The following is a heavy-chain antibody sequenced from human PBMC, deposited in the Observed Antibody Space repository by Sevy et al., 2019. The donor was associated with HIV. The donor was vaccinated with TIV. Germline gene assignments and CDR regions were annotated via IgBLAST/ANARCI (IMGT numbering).Heavy chain of an antibody. Sequence: GGSLRLSCAASGFTFASFGMHWVRQAPGKGLECVAFISSDGHNKKYGDSVRGRFAISRDNSWSTLSLQMNSLTTDDSAMYFCAQRDTAPENWGQGALVTVSS. CDR3: AQRDTAPEN. J-gene: IGHJ4*02. CDR1: GFTFASFG. D-gene: IGHD6-25*01. CDR2: ISSDGHNK. V-gene: IGHV3-30*03.